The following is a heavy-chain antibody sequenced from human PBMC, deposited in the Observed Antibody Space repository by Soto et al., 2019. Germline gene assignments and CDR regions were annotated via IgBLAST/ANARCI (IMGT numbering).Heavy chain of an antibody. V-gene: IGHV3-33*01. CDR1: GFTFSSYG. J-gene: IGHJ4*02. Sequence: QLQLVESGGGVVQPGWSLRLSCAASGFTFSSYGMHWVRQAPGKGLEWVAVIWYDGSKKYYADSVKGRFTISRDNSKNTLYLQMNSLRAEDTAVYYCARDGYCSGGSCYSVPVFDYWGQGTLVTVSS. D-gene: IGHD2-15*01. CDR3: ARDGYCSGGSCYSVPVFDY. CDR2: IWYDGSKK.